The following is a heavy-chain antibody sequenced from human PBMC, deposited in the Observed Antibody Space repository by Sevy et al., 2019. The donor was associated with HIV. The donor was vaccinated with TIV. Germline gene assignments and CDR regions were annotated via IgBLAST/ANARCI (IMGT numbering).Heavy chain of an antibody. CDR3: AGGREELVYFDY. J-gene: IGHJ4*02. V-gene: IGHV1-69*13. Sequence: ASVKVSCKASGGTFSSYAISWVRQAPGQGLEWMGGIIPIFGTANYEQKFQGRVTITADESTSTAYMELSSLRSEDTAVYYCAGGREELVYFDYWGQGTLVTVSS. CDR2: IIPIFGTA. CDR1: GGTFSSYA. D-gene: IGHD3-16*01.